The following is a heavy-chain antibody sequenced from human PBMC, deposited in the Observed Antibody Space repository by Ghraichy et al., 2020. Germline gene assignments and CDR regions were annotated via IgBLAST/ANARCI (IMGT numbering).Heavy chain of an antibody. CDR3: ARCAHIAVAGT. CDR1: GGSISSSSYY. CDR2: IYYSGST. D-gene: IGHD6-19*01. V-gene: IGHV4-39*01. J-gene: IGHJ4*02. Sequence: SETLSLTCTVSGGSISSSSYYWGWIRQPPGKGLEWIGSIYYSGSTYYNPSLKSRVTISVDTSKNQFSLKLSSVTAADTAVYYCARCAHIAVAGTWGQGTLVTVSS.